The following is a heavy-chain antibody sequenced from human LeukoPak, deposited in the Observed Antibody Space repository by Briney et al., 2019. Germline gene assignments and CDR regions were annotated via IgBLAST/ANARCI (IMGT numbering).Heavy chain of an antibody. CDR2: IYSGGST. V-gene: IGHV3-53*01. D-gene: IGHD3-16*02. J-gene: IGHJ6*02. CDR1: GFTVSSNY. Sequence: GGSLRLSCAASGFTVSSNYMSWVRQAPGKGLEWVSVIYSGGSTYYADSVKGRFTISRDNSKNTLYLQMNSLRAEDTAVYYCARDLIMITFGGVIDCYYGMDVWGQGTTVTVSS. CDR3: ARDLIMITFGGVIDCYYGMDV.